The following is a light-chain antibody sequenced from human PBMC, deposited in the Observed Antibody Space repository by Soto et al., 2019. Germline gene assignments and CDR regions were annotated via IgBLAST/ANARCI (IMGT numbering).Light chain of an antibody. Sequence: IPMTQSPSTLSASVGDRVTITCRASQSINNWLAWYQQKPGKAPNLLIYRASTLQIGVPSRFSGSGSGREFTLTISSLQPDDFATYYCQQYNSYSYTFGQGTTL. V-gene: IGKV1-5*03. CDR3: QQYNSYSYT. CDR1: QSINNW. J-gene: IGKJ2*01. CDR2: RAS.